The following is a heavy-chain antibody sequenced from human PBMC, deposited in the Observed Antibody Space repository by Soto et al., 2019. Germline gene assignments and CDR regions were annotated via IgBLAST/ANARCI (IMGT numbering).Heavy chain of an antibody. CDR3: ARTLVGATPADY. Sequence: QVQLVQSGAEVKKPGALVKVSCKASGYTFTSYAMHWVRQAPGQRLEWMGWINAGNGNTKYSQKFQGRVTITRDTSASTAYMELSSLRSEDTAVYYCARTLVGATPADYWGQGTLVTVSS. CDR1: GYTFTSYA. V-gene: IGHV1-3*01. D-gene: IGHD1-26*01. J-gene: IGHJ4*02. CDR2: INAGNGNT.